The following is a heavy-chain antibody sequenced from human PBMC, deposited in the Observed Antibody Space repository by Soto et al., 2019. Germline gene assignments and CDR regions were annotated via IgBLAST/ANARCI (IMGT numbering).Heavy chain of an antibody. D-gene: IGHD5-12*01. J-gene: IGHJ6*02. CDR2: ISYTGSG. Sequence: QVQLQESGPGLVKPSETLAVTCTVSGGSVSSGSYYWSWIRQPPGKGLEWVGCISYTGSGDYNPSLKSRVTISVHTSKRQFSLRLNSVTAADTAVYYCARAHSGYDPLGMDVWGQGTTVTVSS. V-gene: IGHV4-61*01. CDR3: ARAHSGYDPLGMDV. CDR1: GGSVSSGSYY.